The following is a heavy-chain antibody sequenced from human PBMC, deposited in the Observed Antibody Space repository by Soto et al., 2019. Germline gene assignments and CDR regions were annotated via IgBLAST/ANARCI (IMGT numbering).Heavy chain of an antibody. J-gene: IGHJ4*02. V-gene: IGHV3-66*01. CDR3: ARASRNYYDSSGYLYYFDY. Sequence: EVQLVESGGGLVQPGGSLRLSCAASGFTVSSSYMSWVRQAPGKGLEWVSVIYSGGTTYYADSEKGRFTISRDNSKNTLYLQMNSLRAEDTAVYYCARASRNYYDSSGYLYYFDYWGQGTLVTVSS. CDR1: GFTVSSSY. CDR2: IYSGGTT. D-gene: IGHD3-22*01.